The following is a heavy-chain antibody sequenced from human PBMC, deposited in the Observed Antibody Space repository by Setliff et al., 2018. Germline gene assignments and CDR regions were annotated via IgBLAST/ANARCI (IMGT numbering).Heavy chain of an antibody. V-gene: IGHV1-18*01. J-gene: IGHJ4*02. Sequence: RASVKVSCKASGYTFTSYGISWVRQAPGQGLEWMGWISAYNGNTNYAQKLQGRVTMTTDTSTSTAYMELRSLRSDDTAVYYCARDRSGAGDYYDSSGYYEYWGQGTLVTVSS. CDR1: GYTFTSYG. D-gene: IGHD3-22*01. CDR3: ARDRSGAGDYYDSSGYYEY. CDR2: ISAYNGNT.